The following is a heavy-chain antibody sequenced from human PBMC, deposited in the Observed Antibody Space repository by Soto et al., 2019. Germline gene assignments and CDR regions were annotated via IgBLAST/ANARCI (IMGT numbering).Heavy chain of an antibody. CDR2: INPNSGGT. D-gene: IGHD6-6*01. Sequence: ASGQVSSKASGYTFTGYYMHWVRQAPGQGLEWMGWINPNSGGTNYAQKFQGRVTMTRDTSISTAYMELSRLRSDDTAVYYCARAPNPYSSSSGWFDPWGQGTLVTVSS. V-gene: IGHV1-2*02. CDR3: ARAPNPYSSSSGWFDP. CDR1: GYTFTGYY. J-gene: IGHJ5*02.